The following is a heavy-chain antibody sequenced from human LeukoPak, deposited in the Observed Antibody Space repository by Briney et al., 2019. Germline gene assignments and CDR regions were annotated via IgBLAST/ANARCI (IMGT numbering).Heavy chain of an antibody. CDR2: ISGSGGST. CDR3: AKDEGNYFDY. D-gene: IGHD3-10*01. Sequence: PGGSLRLSCAASGFTFSSYAMSWVRLAPGKGLEWVSAISGSGGSTYYAGSVKGRFTISRDNSKNTLYLQMNSLRAEDTAVYYCAKDEGNYFDYWGQGTLVTVSS. J-gene: IGHJ4*02. CDR1: GFTFSSYA. V-gene: IGHV3-23*01.